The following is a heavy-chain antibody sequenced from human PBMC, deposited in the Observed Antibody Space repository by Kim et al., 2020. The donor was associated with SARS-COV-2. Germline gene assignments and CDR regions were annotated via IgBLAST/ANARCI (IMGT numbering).Heavy chain of an antibody. Sequence: SYDADAVKGRFTISRDDSKKTLYLQMSSLRSDDTAVYYCVKVRGTSGWFDYWGQGTLVTVSS. CDR3: VKVRGTSGWFDY. J-gene: IGHJ4*02. V-gene: IGHV3-23*03. D-gene: IGHD2-8*01. CDR2: S.